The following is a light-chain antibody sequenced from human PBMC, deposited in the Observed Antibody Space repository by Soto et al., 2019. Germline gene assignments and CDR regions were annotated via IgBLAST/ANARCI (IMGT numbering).Light chain of an antibody. Sequence: QSALAQPASVSESPGQSITISCTGTSSDVGGYNYVSWYQQHPGKVPKLIIYDVSNRPSGVSNRFSGSKSGNTAALTISGLQAEDEADYYCSSYTATTTSYVFGPGTKLTVL. CDR3: SSYTATTTSYV. CDR1: SSDVGGYNY. CDR2: DVS. J-gene: IGLJ1*01. V-gene: IGLV2-14*01.